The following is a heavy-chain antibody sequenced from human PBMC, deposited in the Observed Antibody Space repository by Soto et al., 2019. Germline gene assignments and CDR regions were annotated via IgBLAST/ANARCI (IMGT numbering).Heavy chain of an antibody. CDR3: ARGIAVAFMDV. V-gene: IGHV4-34*01. J-gene: IGHJ6*03. D-gene: IGHD6-19*01. CDR1: GESFSGYY. CDR2: INHSGST. Sequence: SETLSLSCAVYGESFSGYYWSWIRQPPGKGLEWIGEINHSGSTNYNPSLKSRVTISVDTSKNQFSLKLSSVTAADTAVYYCARGIAVAFMDVWGKGTTVTVSS.